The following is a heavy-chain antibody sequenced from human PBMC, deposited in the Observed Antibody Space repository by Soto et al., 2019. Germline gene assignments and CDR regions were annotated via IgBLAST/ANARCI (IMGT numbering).Heavy chain of an antibody. Sequence: GGSLRLSCAASGFTFSSYAMSWVRQAPGKGLEWVSAISGSGGSTYYADSVKGRFTISRDNSKNTLYLQMNSLRAEDTAVYYCAKDTSYVDSSGYYYGLFDYWGQGTRVTVAS. V-gene: IGHV3-23*01. CDR3: AKDTSYVDSSGYYYGLFDY. D-gene: IGHD3-22*01. CDR1: GFTFSSYA. J-gene: IGHJ4*02. CDR2: ISGSGGST.